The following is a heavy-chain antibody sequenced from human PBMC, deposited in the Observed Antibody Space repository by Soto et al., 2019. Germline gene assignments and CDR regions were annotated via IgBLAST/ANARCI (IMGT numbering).Heavy chain of an antibody. Sequence: SETLSLTCTVSGGSISSYYWSWIRQPPGKGLEWIGYIYYSGSTNYNPSLKSRVTISVDTSKNQFSLKLSSVTAADTAVYYCENGGWYPAFDIWGQGTMVTVSS. D-gene: IGHD6-19*01. J-gene: IGHJ3*02. CDR1: GGSISSYY. V-gene: IGHV4-59*01. CDR2: IYYSGST. CDR3: ENGGWYPAFDI.